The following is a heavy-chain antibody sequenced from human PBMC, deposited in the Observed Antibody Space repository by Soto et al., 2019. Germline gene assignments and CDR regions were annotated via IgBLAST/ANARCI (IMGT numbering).Heavy chain of an antibody. CDR1: GFTFSSYG. D-gene: IGHD6-19*01. Sequence: QVQLVESGGGVVQPGRSLRLSCAASGFTFSSYGMHWVRQAPGKGLEWVAVISYDGRNKYYADAVKGRFTTSRDNSKNTLYLQMSSLRAEDTAVYYCVKDGSSGWRYFYDIDVWGQGTTVTVSS. CDR2: ISYDGRNK. V-gene: IGHV3-30*18. CDR3: VKDGSSGWRYFYDIDV. J-gene: IGHJ6*02.